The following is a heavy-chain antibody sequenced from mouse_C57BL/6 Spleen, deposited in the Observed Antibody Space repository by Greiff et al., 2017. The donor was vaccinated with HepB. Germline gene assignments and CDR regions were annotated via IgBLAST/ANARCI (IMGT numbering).Heavy chain of an antibody. D-gene: IGHD2-5*01. Sequence: EVQVVESGGGLVKPGGSLKLSCAASGFTFSDYGMHWVRQAPEKGLEWVAYISSGSSTIYYADTVKGRFTISRDNAKNTLFLQMTSLRSEDTAMYYCARAYSNYYYAMDYWGQGTSVTVSS. CDR2: ISSGSSTI. CDR3: ARAYSNYYYAMDY. CDR1: GFTFSDYG. J-gene: IGHJ4*01. V-gene: IGHV5-17*01.